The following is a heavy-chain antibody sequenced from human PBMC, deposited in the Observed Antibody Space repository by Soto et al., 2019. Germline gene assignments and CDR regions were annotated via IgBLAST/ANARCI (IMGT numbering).Heavy chain of an antibody. V-gene: IGHV3-23*01. CDR1: GFTFGSYA. CDR3: AKEGQLWLLPTPDY. J-gene: IGHJ4*02. Sequence: PGGSLRLSCAASGFTFGSYAMSWVRQAPGKGLEWVSAISGSGGSTYYADSVKGRFTISRDNSKNTLYLQMNSLRAEDTAVYYCAKEGQLWLLPTPDYWGQGTLVTVSS. D-gene: IGHD5-18*01. CDR2: ISGSGGST.